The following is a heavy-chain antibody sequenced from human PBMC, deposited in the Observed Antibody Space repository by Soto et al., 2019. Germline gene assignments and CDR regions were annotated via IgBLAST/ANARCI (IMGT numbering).Heavy chain of an antibody. J-gene: IGHJ4*02. CDR3: ARYTAVADPYYFDY. CDR2: ISAGGSNT. D-gene: IGHD6-19*01. CDR1: GFSFSNYA. Sequence: GGSLRLSCAASGFSFSNYAMNWVRQAPGKGLEWVSAISAGGSNTNYADSVKGRFTISSDNSKNTLYLQMNGLRADDTAVYYCARYTAVADPYYFDYWGQGTLVTVSS. V-gene: IGHV3-23*01.